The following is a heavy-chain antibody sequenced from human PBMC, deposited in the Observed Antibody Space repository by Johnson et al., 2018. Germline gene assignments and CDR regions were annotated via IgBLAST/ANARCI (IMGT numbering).Heavy chain of an antibody. Sequence: VQLVESGGGLVQSGGSLRLSCAASGFTFSSYNMNWVRQAPGKGLEWVSYISRSSSTIYYADSVKGRFTISRDNAKNSLYLQMNSLRAEDTAVYYCARSGSGYMDVWGKGTTVTVSS. V-gene: IGHV3-48*01. CDR1: GFTFSSYN. D-gene: IGHD3-22*01. CDR2: ISRSSSTI. CDR3: ARSGSGYMDV. J-gene: IGHJ6*03.